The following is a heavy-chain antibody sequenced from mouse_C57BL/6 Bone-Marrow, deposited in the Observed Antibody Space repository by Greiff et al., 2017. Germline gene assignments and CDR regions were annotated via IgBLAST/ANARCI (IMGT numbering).Heavy chain of an antibody. CDR3: AREDYGISFAY. CDR2: IDPSDSYT. J-gene: IGHJ3*01. CDR1: GYTFTSYW. D-gene: IGHD1-1*01. V-gene: IGHV1-69*01. Sequence: QVHVKQPGAELVMPGASVQLSCKASGYTFTSYWMHWVKQRPGQGLEWIGEIDPSDSYTNYNQKFKGKSTLTVDKSSSTDYMQLSSLTSEDSAVYDVAREDYGISFAYWGQGTLVTGSA.